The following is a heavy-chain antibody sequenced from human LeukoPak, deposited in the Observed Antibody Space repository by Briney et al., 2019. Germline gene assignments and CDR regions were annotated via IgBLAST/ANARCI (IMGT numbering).Heavy chain of an antibody. CDR2: ISSSGSTI. J-gene: IGHJ4*02. Sequence: PGGSLRLSCAASGLTFSSYEMNWVRQAPGKGLEWVSYISSSGSTIYYADSVKGRFTISRDNAKNSLYLQMNSLRAEDTAVYYCARDYYDSSGYYYVLDYWGQGTLVTVSS. CDR1: GLTFSSYE. V-gene: IGHV3-48*03. CDR3: ARDYYDSSGYYYVLDY. D-gene: IGHD3-22*01.